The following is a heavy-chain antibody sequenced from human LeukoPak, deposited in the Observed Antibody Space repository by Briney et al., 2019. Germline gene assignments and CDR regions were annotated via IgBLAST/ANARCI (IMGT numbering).Heavy chain of an antibody. CDR1: GNFVYYD. Sequence: ASVKVSCKASGNFVYYDINWVRQATGQGLEWMGWTNPDSGNTGYAQKFQGRVTMTRNTSTNIAYMELSILRSEDTAVYFCATQTGNHWYLDLWGPGTLVTVSS. J-gene: IGHJ2*01. V-gene: IGHV1-8*01. CDR2: TNPDSGNT. CDR3: ATQTGNHWYLDL.